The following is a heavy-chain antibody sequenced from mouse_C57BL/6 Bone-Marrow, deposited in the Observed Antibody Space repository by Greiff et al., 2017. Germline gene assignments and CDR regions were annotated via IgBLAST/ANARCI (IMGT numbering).Heavy chain of an antibody. Sequence: QVQLQQSGAELARPGASVKMSCKASGYTFTSYTMNWAKQRPGQGLEWIGYINPSSGYTKYKQKFKDKATLTADKSSSTAYMQLSSLTSEDSAVYYCASYYGSSDGYWGQGTTLTVSS. CDR3: ASYYGSSDGY. CDR2: INPSSGYT. J-gene: IGHJ2*01. V-gene: IGHV1-4*01. CDR1: GYTFTSYT. D-gene: IGHD1-1*01.